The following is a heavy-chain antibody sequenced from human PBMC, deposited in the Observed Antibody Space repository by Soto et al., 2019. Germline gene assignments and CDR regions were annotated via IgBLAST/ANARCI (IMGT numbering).Heavy chain of an antibody. V-gene: IGHV4-39*01. Sequence: SETLSLTCTVSGGSISSSGYYWGWVRQPPGKGLEWIGNIYYSGSTNYNPSLKSRVTISVDTSKNQFSLKVSSVTAADTAVYYCARRSYYGSGSIFDYWGQGTLVTVSS. CDR2: IYYSGST. J-gene: IGHJ4*02. CDR1: GGSISSSGYY. CDR3: ARRSYYGSGSIFDY. D-gene: IGHD3-10*01.